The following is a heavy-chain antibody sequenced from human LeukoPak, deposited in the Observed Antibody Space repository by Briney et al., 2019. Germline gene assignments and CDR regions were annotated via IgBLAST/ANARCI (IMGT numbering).Heavy chain of an antibody. CDR1: GYSISSGYY. J-gene: IGHJ4*02. D-gene: IGHD3-10*01. V-gene: IGHV4-38-2*02. Sequence: SETLSLTCTVSGYSISSGYYWGWIRQPPGKGLEWIGSIYHGGSTYYNPSLKSRVTISVDTSKNQFSLKLSSVTAADTAVYYCARLQGSGTYSHIDYWGQGTLVTVSS. CDR3: ARLQGSGTYSHIDY. CDR2: IYHGGST.